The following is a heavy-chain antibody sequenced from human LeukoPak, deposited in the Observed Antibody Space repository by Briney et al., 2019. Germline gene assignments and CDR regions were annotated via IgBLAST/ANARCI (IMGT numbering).Heavy chain of an antibody. V-gene: IGHV3-21*01. J-gene: IGHJ4*02. CDR3: AREAFYDYVWGSYPRLFDS. Sequence: GGSLRLSCAASGFTFSRYSMNWVRQAPGKGLEWVPSITSSSSYIYYADSVKGRFTISRDNAKNSLYLQMNSLRAEDTAVYYCAREAFYDYVWGSYPRLFDSWGQGTLVTVSS. CDR2: ITSSSSYI. D-gene: IGHD3-16*02. CDR1: GFTFSRYS.